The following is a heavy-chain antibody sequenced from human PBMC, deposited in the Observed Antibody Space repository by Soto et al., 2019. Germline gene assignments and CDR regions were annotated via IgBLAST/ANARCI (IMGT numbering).Heavy chain of an antibody. CDR2: ISAHNGNT. Sequence: QVHLVQCGAEVKKPGASVKVSCTGSSYTFTSCGITWVRQAPGQGLEWMGWISAHNGNTDYAQKLQDRVTVTRDTSTSTAYMELRSLRSDDTAVYYCARGRYGDYWGQGALVTVS. D-gene: IGHD1-1*01. J-gene: IGHJ4*02. CDR3: ARGRYGDY. V-gene: IGHV1-18*01. CDR1: SYTFTSCG.